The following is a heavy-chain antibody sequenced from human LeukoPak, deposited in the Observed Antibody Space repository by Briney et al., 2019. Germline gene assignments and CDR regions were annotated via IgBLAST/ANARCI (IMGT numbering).Heavy chain of an antibody. D-gene: IGHD3-10*01. V-gene: IGHV1-69*04. Sequence: SVKVSCKASGGTFISYAISWVRQAPGQGLEWRGRIIPILGIANYAQKFQGRVTITADKSTSTAYMELSSLRSEDTAVYYCARGSYYGSGSHPDVWGQGTTVTVSS. CDR1: GGTFISYA. CDR3: ARGSYYGSGSHPDV. J-gene: IGHJ6*02. CDR2: IIPILGIA.